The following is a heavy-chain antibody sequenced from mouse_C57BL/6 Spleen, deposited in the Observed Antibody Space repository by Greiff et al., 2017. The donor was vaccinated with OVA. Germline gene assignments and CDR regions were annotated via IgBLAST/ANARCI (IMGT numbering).Heavy chain of an antibody. D-gene: IGHD1-1*01. CDR2: IYPGDGDT. CDR3: ARWGYYGSSYENY. V-gene: IGHV1-82*01. CDR1: GYAFSSSW. J-gene: IGHJ2*01. Sequence: QVQLQQSGPELVKPGASVKISCKASGYAFSSSWMNWVKQRPGTGLEWIGRIYPGDGDTNYNGKFKGKATLTADKSSSTAYMQLSSLTSEDSAVYFCARWGYYGSSYENYWGQGTTLTVSS.